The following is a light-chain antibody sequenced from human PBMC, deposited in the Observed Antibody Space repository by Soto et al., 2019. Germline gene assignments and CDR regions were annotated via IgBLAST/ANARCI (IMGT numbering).Light chain of an antibody. V-gene: IGLV4-60*03. CDR1: TGHNSYI. CDR3: ETWDSNTRV. Sequence: QLVLTQSSSASASLGSSVKLTCTLSTGHNSYIIAWHQQQPGKAPRYLMKLEGSGGYNKGSGVPDRFSGSSSGADRYLTISNLQSEDEADYYCETWDSNTRVFGGGTKLTVL. CDR2: LEGSGGY. J-gene: IGLJ3*02.